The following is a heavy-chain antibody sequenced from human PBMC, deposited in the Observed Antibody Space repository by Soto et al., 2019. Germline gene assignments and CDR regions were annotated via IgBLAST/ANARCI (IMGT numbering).Heavy chain of an antibody. CDR3: ARSRNSAVADSFDF. V-gene: IGHV3-30*04. CDR2: ISRDGSNK. D-gene: IGHD3-10*01. J-gene: IGHJ4*02. Sequence: ASGFTFSRYAIHWVRQAPGKGLEWVAVISRDGSNKYYVDSVKGRFTISRDNSKNTLYLQMNSLRDEDTAVYYCARSRNSAVADSFDFWGQGTLVTVSS. CDR1: GFTFSRYA.